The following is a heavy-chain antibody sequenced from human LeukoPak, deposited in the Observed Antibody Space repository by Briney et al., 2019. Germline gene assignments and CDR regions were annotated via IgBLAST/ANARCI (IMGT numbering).Heavy chain of an antibody. D-gene: IGHD5-12*01. V-gene: IGHV4-30-4*01. CDR1: GGSISSGDYY. CDR2: IYYSGST. CDR3: ARVRMATICMDV. J-gene: IGHJ6*02. Sequence: PSQTLSLTRTVSGGSISSGDYYWSWIRQPPGKGLEWIGYIYYSGSTYYNPSLKSRVTISVDTSKNQFSLKLSSVTAADTAVYYCARVRMATICMDVWGQGTTVTVSS.